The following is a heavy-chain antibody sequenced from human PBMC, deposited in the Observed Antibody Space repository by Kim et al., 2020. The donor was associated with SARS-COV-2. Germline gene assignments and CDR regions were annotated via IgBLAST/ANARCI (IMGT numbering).Heavy chain of an antibody. V-gene: IGHV5-10-1*01. CDR3: ARQSRSSDFDY. CDR2: T. J-gene: IGHJ4*02. Sequence: TNYGPSFQGHVTISADKSISTAYLQWSSLKASDTAMYYCARQSRSSDFDYWGQGTLVTVSS. D-gene: IGHD2-15*01.